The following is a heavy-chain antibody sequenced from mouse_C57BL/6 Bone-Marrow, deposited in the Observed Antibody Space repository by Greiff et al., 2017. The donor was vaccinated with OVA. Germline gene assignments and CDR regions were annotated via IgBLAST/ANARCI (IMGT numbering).Heavy chain of an antibody. V-gene: IGHV2-2*01. CDR2: IWSGGST. J-gene: IGHJ1*03. D-gene: IGHD1-1*01. CDR1: GFSLTSYG. Sequence: QVQLQQSGPGLVQPSQSLSITCTVSGFSLTSYGVHWVRQSPGKGLEWLGVIWSGGSTDYNAAFISRLSISKDNSKSQVFFKMNSLQADDTAIYYCARFGSSLWYFDVWGTGTTVTVSS. CDR3: ARFGSSLWYFDV.